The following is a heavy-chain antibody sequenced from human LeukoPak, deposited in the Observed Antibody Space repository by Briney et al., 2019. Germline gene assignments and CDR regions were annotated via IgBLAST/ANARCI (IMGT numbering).Heavy chain of an antibody. J-gene: IGHJ4*02. CDR3: ARLCSGGSCYYYFDY. Sequence: PSETLSLTCTVSGGSISSSSYYWGWIRQPPGKGLEWIGSIYYSGSTYYNPSLKGRVTISVDTSKNQFSLKLSSVTAADTAVYYCARLCSGGSCYYYFDYWGQGTLVTVSS. CDR1: GGSISSSSYY. CDR2: IYYSGST. D-gene: IGHD2-15*01. V-gene: IGHV4-39*01.